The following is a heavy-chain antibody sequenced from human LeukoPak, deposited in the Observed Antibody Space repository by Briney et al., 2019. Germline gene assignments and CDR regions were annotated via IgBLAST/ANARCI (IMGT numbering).Heavy chain of an antibody. D-gene: IGHD3-16*02. V-gene: IGHV1-18*01. J-gene: IGHJ5*02. CDR3: ARGWVMITFGGVIVPNWFDP. Sequence: ASVKVSCKASGYTFTSYGISWVRQAPGQGLEWMGWISAYNGNTNYAQKLQGRVTMTTDTSTSTAYMELRSLRYDDTAVYYCARGWVMITFGGVIVPNWFDPWGQGTLVTVSS. CDR1: GYTFTSYG. CDR2: ISAYNGNT.